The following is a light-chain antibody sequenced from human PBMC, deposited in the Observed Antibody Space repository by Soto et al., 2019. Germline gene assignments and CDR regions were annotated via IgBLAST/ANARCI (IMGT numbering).Light chain of an antibody. V-gene: IGKV1-27*01. CDR1: QGIITY. CDR2: AAS. Sequence: DIQMTQSPSSLSASVGDRVTITCRASQGIITYLAWYQQKPGKVPKLLIYAASTMQSGVPSRFSGSGSGTDFTLTISSLQPEDVATYYWQKYNSALPFGGGTKVEIK. J-gene: IGKJ4*02. CDR3: QKYNSALP.